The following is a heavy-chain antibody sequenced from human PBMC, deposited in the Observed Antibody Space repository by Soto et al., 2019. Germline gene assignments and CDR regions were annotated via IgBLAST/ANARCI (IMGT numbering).Heavy chain of an antibody. CDR3: VRDLVTTIGDFDY. D-gene: IGHD5-12*01. CDR2: INPNSGAT. V-gene: IGHV1-2*02. J-gene: IGHJ4*02. CDR1: GYTFTGYY. Sequence: QVQLVQSGAEVKRSGASVKVSCKPSGYTFTGYYIHWVRQAPGQGLEWMGWINPNSGATNYEKKFQGRVTMTSDTSMSTAYVELARLRSDDTAVYYCVRDLVTTIGDFDYWGQGTLVTVSS.